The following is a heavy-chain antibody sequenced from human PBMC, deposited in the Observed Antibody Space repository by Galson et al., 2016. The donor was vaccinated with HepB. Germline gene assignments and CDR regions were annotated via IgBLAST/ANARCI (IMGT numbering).Heavy chain of an antibody. Sequence: SVKVSCKASGYTFARNGLNWVRQAPGQGLEWMGWISGYNGDTSYAQKFQDRVTLTTDTPTSTVYMELRSLRFDDTAVYYCARGAGSFYDSPFDSWGQGTLVTVSS. CDR1: GYTFARNG. J-gene: IGHJ4*02. V-gene: IGHV1-18*01. CDR2: ISGYNGDT. D-gene: IGHD5/OR15-5a*01. CDR3: ARGAGSFYDSPFDS.